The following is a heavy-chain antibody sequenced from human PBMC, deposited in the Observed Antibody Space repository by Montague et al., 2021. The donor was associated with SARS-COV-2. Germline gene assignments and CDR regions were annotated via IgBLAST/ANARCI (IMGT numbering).Heavy chain of an antibody. CDR1: GGSISSYY. CDR3: ARDLGYASSGPDAFDI. D-gene: IGHD6-19*01. V-gene: IGHV4-59*01. Sequence: SETLSLTCTVSGGSISSYYWSWIRQPPGKGLEWIGYIYYSGSTNYNPSLRSRVTISVDTSKNQFSLKLSSVTAADTAVYYCARDLGYASSGPDAFDIWGQGTMVTVSS. CDR2: IYYSGST. J-gene: IGHJ3*02.